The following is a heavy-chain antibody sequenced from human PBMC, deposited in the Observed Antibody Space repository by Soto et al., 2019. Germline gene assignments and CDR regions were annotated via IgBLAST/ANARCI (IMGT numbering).Heavy chain of an antibody. CDR2: IFSSGST. J-gene: IGHJ4*02. CDR3: AREGSYSAYNFAHGIQLWSFDF. V-gene: IGHV4-4*07. CDR1: GGSINTFY. Sequence: PSETLCLTCIVSGGSINTFYWSWVRQPAGKGLDWTGRIFSSGSTSFNPSLESRVAMSVDTSKNHFSLNLSSVTAADMAVYYCAREGSYSAYNFAHGIQLWSFDFWGQGALVTVSS. D-gene: IGHD5-12*01.